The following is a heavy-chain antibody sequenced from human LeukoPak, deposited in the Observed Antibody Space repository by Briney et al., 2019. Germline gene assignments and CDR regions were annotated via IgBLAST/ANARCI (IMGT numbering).Heavy chain of an antibody. CDR2: IYYSGST. CDR3: ARGVAAYDAFDI. J-gene: IGHJ3*02. Sequence: SETLSLTCTVSGGSISSGDYYWSWIRQPPGKGLEWIGYIYYSGSTYYNPSLKSRVTISVDTSKNQFSLKLSSVTAADTAVYYCARGVAAYDAFDIWGQGTMVTVSS. V-gene: IGHV4-30-4*08. CDR1: GGSISSGDYY. D-gene: IGHD6-6*01.